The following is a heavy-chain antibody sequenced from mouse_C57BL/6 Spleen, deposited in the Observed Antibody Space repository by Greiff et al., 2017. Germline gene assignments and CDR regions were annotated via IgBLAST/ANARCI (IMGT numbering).Heavy chain of an antibody. J-gene: IGHJ4*01. CDR2: FYPGSGSI. V-gene: IGHV1-62-2*01. CDR3: ARRGITTVEGKYAMDY. D-gene: IGHD1-1*01. CDR1: GYTFTEYT. Sequence: VQLQQPGAELVKPGASVKLSCKASGYTFTEYTIHWVKQRSGQGLEWIGWFYPGSGSIKYNEKFKDKATLTADKSSSTVYMELSRLTSEDSAVYFCARRGITTVEGKYAMDYWGQGTSVTVSS.